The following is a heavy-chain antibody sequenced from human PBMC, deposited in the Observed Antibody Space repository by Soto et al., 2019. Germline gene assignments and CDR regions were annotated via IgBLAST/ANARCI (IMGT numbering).Heavy chain of an antibody. D-gene: IGHD6-13*01. CDR2: VSGSGGNT. Sequence: VQLLESGGGLVQPGGSLRLSCAASGFTFSNYAMSWVRQAPGKGLEWVSAVSGSGGNTCYADYVQGRFTISRDNSKNMLNLQMNSLRAEDTAVYYCAKLNLFVSAAAGRGPFDYWGQGTLVTVSS. V-gene: IGHV3-23*01. CDR1: GFTFSNYA. J-gene: IGHJ4*02. CDR3: AKLNLFVSAAAGRGPFDY.